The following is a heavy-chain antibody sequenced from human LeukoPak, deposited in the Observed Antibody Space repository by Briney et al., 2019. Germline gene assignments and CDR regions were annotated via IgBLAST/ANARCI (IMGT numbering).Heavy chain of an antibody. Sequence: NPGGSLRLSCAASGFTFSSYSMNWVRQAPGKGLEWVSSISSSSSYIYYADSVKGRFTISRDNAKNSLYLQMNSLRAEDTAVYYCARDGSRWQQLVLDYWGQGTLVTVSS. CDR3: ARDGSRWQQLVLDY. CDR2: ISSSSSYI. D-gene: IGHD6-13*01. V-gene: IGHV3-21*01. J-gene: IGHJ4*02. CDR1: GFTFSSYS.